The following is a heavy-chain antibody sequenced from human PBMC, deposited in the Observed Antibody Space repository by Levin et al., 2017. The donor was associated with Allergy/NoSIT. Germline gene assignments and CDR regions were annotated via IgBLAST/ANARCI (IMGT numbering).Heavy chain of an antibody. J-gene: IGHJ4*02. D-gene: IGHD3-9*01. CDR1: GYTYTDYY. CDR2: IYPKSGGT. Sequence: ASVKVSCKASGYTYTDYYIHWVRHAPGQGLEWVGWIYPKSGGTSYARKFQGRVTMTRDTSINTAYMELTSLTSDDTAVYYCAKDVFILTGQTDCWGQGTLVTVSS. CDR3: AKDVFILTGQTDC. V-gene: IGHV1-2*02.